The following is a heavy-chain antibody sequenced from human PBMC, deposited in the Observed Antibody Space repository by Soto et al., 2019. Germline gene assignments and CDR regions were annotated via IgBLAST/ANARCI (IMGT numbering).Heavy chain of an antibody. CDR2: INNSGRT. V-gene: IGHV4-59*13. Sequence: PSETLSLKCTVSGCSIGTYYWSWLGQPPGKGLYYIGYINNSGRTNYNPSLNSRVTMSLDTSKNQFSLRLSSVTAADTAVYYCATMCTPATGLYFFAYWGQGSLV. CDR3: ATMCTPATGLYFFAY. CDR1: GCSIGTYY. J-gene: IGHJ4*02. D-gene: IGHD2-15*01.